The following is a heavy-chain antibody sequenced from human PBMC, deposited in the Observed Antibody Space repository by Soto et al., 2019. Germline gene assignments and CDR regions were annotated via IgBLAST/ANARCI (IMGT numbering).Heavy chain of an antibody. CDR2: ISYDGSNK. V-gene: IGHV3-30*18. Sequence: QVQLVESGGGVVQPGRSLRLSCAASGFTVSSYGMHWVRQAPGKGLEWVAVISYDGSNKYYAGSVKGRCTISRDNSKNTLYLQLNSLRAEDAAVYYCANLYSYDSPLIPGVADAFDIWGPGTMVTVSS. D-gene: IGHD3-22*01. J-gene: IGHJ3*02. CDR3: ANLYSYDSPLIPGVADAFDI. CDR1: GFTVSSYG.